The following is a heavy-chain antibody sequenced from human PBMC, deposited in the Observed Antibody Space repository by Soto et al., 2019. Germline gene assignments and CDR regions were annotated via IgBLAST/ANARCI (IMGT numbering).Heavy chain of an antibody. Sequence: SETLSLTCTVSGGSISSYYWSWIRQPPGKGLEWIGYIYYSGSTNYNPSLKSRVTISVDTSKNQFSLKLSSVTAADTAVYYCAILSAATAAYDTWGQAAVVTVSS. V-gene: IGHV4-59*08. J-gene: IGHJ5*02. CDR2: IYYSGST. D-gene: IGHD6-25*01. CDR1: GGSISSYY. CDR3: AILSAATAAYDT.